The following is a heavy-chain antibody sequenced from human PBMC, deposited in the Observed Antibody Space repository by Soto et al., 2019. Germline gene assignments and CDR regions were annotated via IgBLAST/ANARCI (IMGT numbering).Heavy chain of an antibody. V-gene: IGHV5-51*01. CDR3: ARQLSHICDS. D-gene: IGHD3-3*02. CDR1: GYKFGISW. Sequence: GESLKISCKGVGYKFGISWIVWVRQMPGKGLEWMGIIKPGTPDIRYRPSCRGHVTISADEDVSTAYLQWSSLKDSDSAMYYCARQLSHICDSWGQGTLVTVSS. CDR2: IKPGTPDI. J-gene: IGHJ4*02.